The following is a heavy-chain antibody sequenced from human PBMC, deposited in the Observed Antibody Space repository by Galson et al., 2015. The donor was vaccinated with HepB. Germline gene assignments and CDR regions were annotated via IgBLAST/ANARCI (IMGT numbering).Heavy chain of an antibody. CDR1: GFTFSSYA. CDR3: AKGAVAGTRGGYYFDY. V-gene: IGHV3-23*01. J-gene: IGHJ4*02. D-gene: IGHD6-19*01. Sequence: SLRLSCAASGFTFSSYAMSWVRQAPGKGLEWVSAISGSGGSTYYADSVKGRFTISRDNSKNTLYLQMNSLRAEDTAVYYCAKGAVAGTRGGYYFDYWGQGTLVTVSS. CDR2: ISGSGGST.